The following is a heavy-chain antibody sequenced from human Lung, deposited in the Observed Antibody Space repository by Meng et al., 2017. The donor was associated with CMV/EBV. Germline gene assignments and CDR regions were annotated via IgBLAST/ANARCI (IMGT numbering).Heavy chain of an antibody. Sequence: GGSLRLXCAASGFTFDDYGMSWVRQAPGKGLEWVSGINWNGGSTGYADSVKGRFTISRDNAKNSLYLQMNSLRAEDTALYYCARDLLRYDFWSGYLNHYYYYYGMDVWXQGTTVTVSS. CDR3: ARDLLRYDFWSGYLNHYYYYYGMDV. CDR1: GFTFDDYG. D-gene: IGHD3-3*01. V-gene: IGHV3-20*04. J-gene: IGHJ6*02. CDR2: INWNGGST.